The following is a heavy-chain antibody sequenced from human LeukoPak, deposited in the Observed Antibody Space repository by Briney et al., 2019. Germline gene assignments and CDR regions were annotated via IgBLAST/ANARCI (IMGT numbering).Heavy chain of an antibody. Sequence: KSSETLSLTCNVSGVSVSDGRYYWTWIRQHPGKGLEWIGYKYYSGSAKYNPSLKSRLTISIGTSKNQFSLQLSSVTAADTATYYCATPYCSSISCLDVFNMWGQGTRVTVSS. D-gene: IGHD2-2*01. CDR1: GVSVSDGRYY. CDR2: KYYSGSA. J-gene: IGHJ3*02. CDR3: ATPYCSSISCLDVFNM. V-gene: IGHV4-31*03.